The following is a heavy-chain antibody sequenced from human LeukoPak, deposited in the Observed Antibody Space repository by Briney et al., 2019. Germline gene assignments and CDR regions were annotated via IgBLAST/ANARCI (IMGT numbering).Heavy chain of an antibody. V-gene: IGHV3-9*01. CDR1: GFTFDDYA. Sequence: GGSLRLSCAASGFTFDDYAMHWVRQAPGKGLEWVSGISWNSGRIGYADSVKGRFTISRDNAKNSLYLQMNSLRAEDTALYYCAKDMGYSSGFDPWGQGTLVTVSS. CDR3: AKDMGYSSGFDP. CDR2: ISWNSGRI. D-gene: IGHD6-19*01. J-gene: IGHJ5*02.